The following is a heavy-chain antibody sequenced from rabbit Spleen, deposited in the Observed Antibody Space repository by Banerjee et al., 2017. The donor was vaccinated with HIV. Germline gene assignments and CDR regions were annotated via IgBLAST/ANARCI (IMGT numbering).Heavy chain of an antibody. V-gene: IGHV1S45*01. CDR1: GFSFSSSDY. Sequence: QEQLVESGGGLVRPEGSLKLSCKASGFSFSSSDYICWVRQAPGKGLEWISCIAGSSSGFTYSATWATGRFTISKTSSTTVTLQMTSLTVADTATYFCARDTGTSFSSYGMDLWGPGTLVTVS. CDR3: ARDTGTSFSSYGMDL. J-gene: IGHJ6*01. D-gene: IGHD7-1*01. CDR2: IAGSSSGFT.